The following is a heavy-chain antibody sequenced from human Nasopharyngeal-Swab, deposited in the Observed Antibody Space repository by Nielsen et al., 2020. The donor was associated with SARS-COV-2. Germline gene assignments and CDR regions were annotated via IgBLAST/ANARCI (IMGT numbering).Heavy chain of an antibody. V-gene: IGHV1-3*01. CDR3: AREGYDFNFDY. CDR2: INAGNGNT. Sequence: WGRQAPGQRLEWMGWINAGNGNTKYPEKFQGRVTITRDTSASTAYMELSSLRAEDTAVYYCAREGYDFNFDYWGQGSLITVSS. D-gene: IGHD1-1*01. J-gene: IGHJ4*02.